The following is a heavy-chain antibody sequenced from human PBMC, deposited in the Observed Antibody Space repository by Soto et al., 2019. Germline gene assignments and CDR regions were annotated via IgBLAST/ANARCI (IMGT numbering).Heavy chain of an antibody. V-gene: IGHV1-69*13. CDR3: ARVSAVTKDFDY. D-gene: IGHD4-17*01. Sequence: SVKVSCKASGGTFSSYAISWVRQAPGQGLEWMGGIIPIFGTANYAQKFQGRVTITADESTSTAYMELSSLRSEDTAVYYCARVSAVTKDFDYWGQGTLVTVSS. CDR2: IIPIFGTA. J-gene: IGHJ4*02. CDR1: GGTFSSYA.